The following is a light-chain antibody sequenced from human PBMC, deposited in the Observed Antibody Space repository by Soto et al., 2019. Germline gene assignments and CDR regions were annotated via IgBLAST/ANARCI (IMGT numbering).Light chain of an antibody. CDR3: QQYGSSPPVT. V-gene: IGKV3-20*01. Sequence: EIVLTQSPGTLSLSPGERATLSCRASQSVSSSYLAWYQQKPGQAPRLLIYGAASRATGIPDRFSGSGAGTAYTPTISRLEPEDFSVYYCQQYGSSPPVTFGQGTRVEIK. J-gene: IGKJ1*01. CDR1: QSVSSSY. CDR2: GAA.